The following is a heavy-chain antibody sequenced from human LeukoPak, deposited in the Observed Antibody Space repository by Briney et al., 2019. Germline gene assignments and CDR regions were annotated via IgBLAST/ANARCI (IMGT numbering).Heavy chain of an antibody. D-gene: IGHD3-16*01. CDR3: AKELGHALPFDC. V-gene: IGHV3-23*01. Sequence: GGSLRLSCAATGFTFRSHATNWVRQAPGKGLEWVSGIGGSGGRTYYADSVTGRFTISRDNSKNTLYLQMNSLRAEDTAMYYCAKELGHALPFDCWGQGTLVTVSS. CDR1: GFTFRSHA. J-gene: IGHJ4*02. CDR2: IGGSGGRT.